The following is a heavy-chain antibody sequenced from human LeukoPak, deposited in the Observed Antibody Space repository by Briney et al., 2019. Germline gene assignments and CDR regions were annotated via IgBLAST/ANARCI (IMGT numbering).Heavy chain of an antibody. CDR2: ISAYNGNT. V-gene: IGHV1-18*01. Sequence: GASVKVSCKASGYTFTSYGISWVRQAPGQGLEWMGWISAYNGNTNYAQKLQGRVTMTTDTSTSTAYMELRSLRSDDTAVYYCARVREDYGDYYYYYGMDVWGQGTTVTVSS. CDR3: ARVREDYGDYYYYYGMDV. CDR1: GYTFTSYG. D-gene: IGHD4-17*01. J-gene: IGHJ6*02.